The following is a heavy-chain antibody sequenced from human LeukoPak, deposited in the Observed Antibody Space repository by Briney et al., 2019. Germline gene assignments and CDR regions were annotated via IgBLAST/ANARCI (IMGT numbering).Heavy chain of an antibody. D-gene: IGHD3-22*01. J-gene: IGHJ4*02. CDR2: IQYDGTNK. V-gene: IGHV3-30*02. Sequence: GGSLRLSCAASGFTFRSYGMYWVRQAPGKGLEWVALIQYDGTNKYYADSVKGRFTISRDNSKNTLYLQMNSLRAEDTAVYYCAKDGIFFHYYDSSGYSHLDSWGQGTLVTVSS. CDR3: AKDGIFFHYYDSSGYSHLDS. CDR1: GFTFRSYG.